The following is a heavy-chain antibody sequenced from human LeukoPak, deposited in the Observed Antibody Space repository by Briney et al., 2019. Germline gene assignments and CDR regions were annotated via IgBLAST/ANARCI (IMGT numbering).Heavy chain of an antibody. D-gene: IGHD3-10*02. CDR2: ISSSSSTI. J-gene: IGHJ6*04. V-gene: IGHV3-48*03. CDR1: GFTFSSYE. Sequence: GGSLRLSRAAWGFTFSSYEMNWVGQAAGKGREWLSYISSSSSTIYYAASVKGRFTISRDNAKNSLYLQMNSLRAEDTAVYYCAELGITMIGGVWGKGTTVTISS. CDR3: AELGITMIGGV.